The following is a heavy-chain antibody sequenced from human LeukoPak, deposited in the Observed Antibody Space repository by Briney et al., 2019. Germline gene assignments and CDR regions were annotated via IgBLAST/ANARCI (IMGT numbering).Heavy chain of an antibody. V-gene: IGHV4-61*02. CDR2: IYTSGST. J-gene: IGHJ6*03. Sequence: SQTLSLTCTVSGGSISSGGYYWSWIRQPAGKGLEWIGRIYTSGSTNYNPSLKSRVTISVDTSKNQFSLKLSSVTAADTAVYYCVRDGTDYYYYYMDVWGKGTTVTVSS. D-gene: IGHD3/OR15-3a*01. CDR1: GGSISSGGYY. CDR3: VRDGTDYYYYYMDV.